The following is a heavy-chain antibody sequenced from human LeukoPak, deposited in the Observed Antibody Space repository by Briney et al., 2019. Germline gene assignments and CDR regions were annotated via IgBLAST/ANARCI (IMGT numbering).Heavy chain of an antibody. CDR3: ARLPDYGDLSWGDY. J-gene: IGHJ4*02. Sequence: PGGSLRLSCAASGVTFSSYSMNWVRQAPGKGLEWVSSISSSSSYIYYADSVKGRFTISRDNAKNSLYLQMNSLRAEDTAVYYCARLPDYGDLSWGDYWGQGTLVTVSS. CDR1: GVTFSSYS. D-gene: IGHD4-17*01. CDR2: ISSSSSYI. V-gene: IGHV3-21*01.